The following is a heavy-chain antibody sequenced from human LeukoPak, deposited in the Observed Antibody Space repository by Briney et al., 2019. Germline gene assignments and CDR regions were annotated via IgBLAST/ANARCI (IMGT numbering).Heavy chain of an antibody. J-gene: IGHJ3*02. Sequence: GASVKVSCKASGYTFTGYYMHWVRQAPGQGLEWMGWINPNSGGTNYAQKFRGRVTMTRDTSITTAYMELSSLRSDDTAVYYCARALRWDSSSAFDIWGQGTMVTVSS. CDR3: ARALRWDSSSAFDI. CDR1: GYTFTGYY. V-gene: IGHV1-2*02. D-gene: IGHD6-19*01. CDR2: INPNSGGT.